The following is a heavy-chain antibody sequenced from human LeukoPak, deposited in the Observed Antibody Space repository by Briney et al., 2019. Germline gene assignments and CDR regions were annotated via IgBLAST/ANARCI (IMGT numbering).Heavy chain of an antibody. CDR1: GGSISSYY. D-gene: IGHD3-16*01. CDR2: IYYSGST. CDR3: ARLGGGY. Sequence: SETLSLTCTVSGGSISSYYWSWIRQPPGKGLEWIGYIYYSGSTNYNPSLKSRVTISVDTSKNQFSLKLSSVTAADTAVYYCARLGGGYWGQGTLVTVSS. V-gene: IGHV4-59*12. J-gene: IGHJ4*02.